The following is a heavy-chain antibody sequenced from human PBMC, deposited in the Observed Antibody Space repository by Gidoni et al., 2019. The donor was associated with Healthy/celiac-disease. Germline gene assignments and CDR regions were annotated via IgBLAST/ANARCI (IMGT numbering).Heavy chain of an antibody. CDR2: IDFSGTT. CDR1: SGSISSRSYF. CDR3: AREGHRSASFFDY. J-gene: IGHJ4*01. V-gene: IGHV4-39*07. Sequence: QLQESGPGLVKPSETLSLTCTVPSGSISSRSYFWGWIRQAPGKGLEWIGSIDFSGTTAYTSSLKSRFTMSIDTSNNQFSLDLNSVTAADTAVYYCAREGHRSASFFDYWGQGIQVTVSS.